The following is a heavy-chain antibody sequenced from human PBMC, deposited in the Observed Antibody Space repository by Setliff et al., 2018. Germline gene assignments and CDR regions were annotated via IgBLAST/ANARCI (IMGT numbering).Heavy chain of an antibody. CDR2: IWDDGVKK. V-gene: IGHV3-33*08. CDR3: ARTCSGSGCYAGLES. Sequence: GGSLRLSCVASAFTFSRYSMNWVRQAPGKGLERVAVIWDDGVKKYHADSVKGRFTISRDNSKNTLYLQMNSLRPEDTAVYYCARTCSGSGCYAGLESWGQGTPVTVSS. D-gene: IGHD2-15*01. J-gene: IGHJ4*02. CDR1: AFTFSRYS.